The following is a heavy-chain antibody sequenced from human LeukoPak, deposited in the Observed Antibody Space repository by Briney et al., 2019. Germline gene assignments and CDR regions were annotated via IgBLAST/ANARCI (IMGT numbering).Heavy chain of an antibody. V-gene: IGHV3-53*01. Sequence: GGSLRLSCAASGFTFSTYVMSWVRQAQGKGLEWVSIIYSGGTTHYADSVKGRFTISRDNSKNTLYLQMNSLRAEDTAVYYCARLLYYYDSSIYQRYFDYWGQGTLVTVSS. CDR3: ARLLYYYDSSIYQRYFDY. CDR2: IYSGGTT. D-gene: IGHD3-22*01. J-gene: IGHJ4*02. CDR1: GFTFSTYV.